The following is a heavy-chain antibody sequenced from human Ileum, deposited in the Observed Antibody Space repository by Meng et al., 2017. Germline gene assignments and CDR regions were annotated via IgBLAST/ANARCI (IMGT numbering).Heavy chain of an antibody. D-gene: IGHD3-22*01. J-gene: IGHJ4*02. V-gene: IGHV3-23*01. Sequence: EVQLLESGGGLVQPGGSRRLSCAASGFTFSSYAMSWVRQAPGKGLEWVSAISGSGGSTYYADSVKGRFTISRDNSKNTLYLQMNSLRAEDTAVYYCAKDTYYYDSSGYPTFDYWGQGTLVTVSS. CDR1: GFTFSSYA. CDR2: ISGSGGST. CDR3: AKDTYYYDSSGYPTFDY.